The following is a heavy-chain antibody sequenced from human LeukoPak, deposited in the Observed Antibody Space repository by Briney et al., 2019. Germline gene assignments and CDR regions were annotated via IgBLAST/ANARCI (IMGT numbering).Heavy chain of an antibody. D-gene: IGHD6-13*01. V-gene: IGHV4-39*07. CDR2: IVSTGST. J-gene: IGHJ6*02. CDR3: ARRLIAAAGTGYYGIDV. Sequence: ASETLSLTCTVSGDSISSSDYYWGWIRQPPGKGLEWIGSIVSTGSTYYNPSLKTRVTISVDTSKNQFSLQLSSATGADTAVYYSARRLIAAAGTGYYGIDVWGQGTTVTASS. CDR1: GDSISSSDYY.